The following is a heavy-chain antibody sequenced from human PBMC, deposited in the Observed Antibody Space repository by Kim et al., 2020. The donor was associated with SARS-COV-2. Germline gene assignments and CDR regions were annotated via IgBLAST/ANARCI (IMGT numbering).Heavy chain of an antibody. CDR3: ARHGCGGDCYAFDY. V-gene: IGHV4-39*01. D-gene: IGHD2-21*02. Sequence: NPALKSGVTISVDTSKSQFSLRLSSVPAADTAVYYCARHGCGGDCYAFDYWGQGTLVTVSS. J-gene: IGHJ4*02.